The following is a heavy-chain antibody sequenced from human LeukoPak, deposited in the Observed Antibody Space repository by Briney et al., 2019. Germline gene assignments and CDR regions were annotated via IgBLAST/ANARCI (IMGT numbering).Heavy chain of an antibody. CDR2: ISSSGSTI. Sequence: GGSLRLSCAASGFTFSRYEMNWVRQAPGKGLEWVSYISSSGSTIYYADSVKGRFTISRDNAKNSLYLQMNSLRAEDTAVYYCARGGTLEYFQHWGQGTLVTVSS. V-gene: IGHV3-48*03. CDR3: ARGGTLEYFQH. CDR1: GFTFSRYE. J-gene: IGHJ1*01.